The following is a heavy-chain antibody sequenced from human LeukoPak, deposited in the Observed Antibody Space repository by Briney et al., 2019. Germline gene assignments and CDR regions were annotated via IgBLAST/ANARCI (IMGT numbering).Heavy chain of an antibody. CDR2: IGRSGDRTT. CDR1: GFTFSIYS. CDR3: AREAVMPVAPVKIGTSDRPLYEYYGLDV. Sequence: GGSLRLSCAASGFTFSIYSLNWVRQAPGKGLEWVAYIGRSGDRTTHYADSVKGRFTISRDNSKNTLYLQMNSLRADDTAVYYCAREAVMPVAPVKIGTSDRPLYEYYGLDVWGQGTTVTVS. V-gene: IGHV3-48*01. D-gene: IGHD1/OR15-1a*01. J-gene: IGHJ6*02.